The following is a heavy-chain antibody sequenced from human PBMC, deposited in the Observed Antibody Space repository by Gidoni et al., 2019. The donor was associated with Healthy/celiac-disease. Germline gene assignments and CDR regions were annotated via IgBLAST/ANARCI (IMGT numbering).Heavy chain of an antibody. V-gene: IGHV3-48*02. D-gene: IGHD5-18*01. Sequence: EVQLVVSGGGLVHPGGSLRLSCAASGFTFSSYSMNWVRKAPGKGLGWVSYISSSSSTIYYADSVKGRFTISRDNAKNSLYLQMNSLRDEDTAVYYCARVNSYGYPIDYWGQGTLVTVSS. CDR3: ARVNSYGYPIDY. J-gene: IGHJ4*02. CDR2: ISSSSSTI. CDR1: GFTFSSYS.